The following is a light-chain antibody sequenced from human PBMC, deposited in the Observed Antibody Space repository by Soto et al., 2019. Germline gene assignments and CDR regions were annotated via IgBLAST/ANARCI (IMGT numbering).Light chain of an antibody. V-gene: IGLV1-40*01. J-gene: IGLJ1*01. CDR2: GNS. CDR3: SSYTSSSTLLV. Sequence: QAVLTQPPSVSEAPGQRVTISCTGSSSNIGAGYDVHWYQQLPGTAPKLLIYGNSNRPSGVPDRFSGSKSGTSASLAITGLQAEDEADYYCSSYTSSSTLLVFGTGTKLTVL. CDR1: SSNIGAGYD.